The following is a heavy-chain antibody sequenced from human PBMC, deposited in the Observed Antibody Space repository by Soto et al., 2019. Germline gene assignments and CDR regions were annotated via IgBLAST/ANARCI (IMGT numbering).Heavy chain of an antibody. V-gene: IGHV3-23*01. CDR3: AKLAGDYHILTGYYFDY. J-gene: IGHJ4*02. D-gene: IGHD3-9*01. Sequence: EVQLLESGGGLVQPRGSLRLSCAASGFTFSSYAMSWVRQAPGKGLEWVSGISGSGGSTYYADSVKGRFTISRDNSKNTLYLQMNSLRAEDTAVYYCAKLAGDYHILTGYYFDYWGQGTLVTVSS. CDR2: ISGSGGST. CDR1: GFTFSSYA.